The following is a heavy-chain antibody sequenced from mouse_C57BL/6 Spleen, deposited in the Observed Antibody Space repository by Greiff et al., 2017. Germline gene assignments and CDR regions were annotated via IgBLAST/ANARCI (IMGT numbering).Heavy chain of an antibody. D-gene: IGHD2-5*01. CDR3: ARSPYSNYFDY. V-gene: IGHV1-52*01. J-gene: IGHJ2*01. CDR1: GYTFTSYW. CDR2: IDPSDSET. Sequence: VQLQQPGAELVRPGSSVKLSCKASGYTFTSYWMHWVKQRPIQGLEWIGNIDPSDSETHYNQKFKDKATLTVDKSSSTAYMQLSSLTSEDSAVYYCARSPYSNYFDYWGQGTTLTVSS.